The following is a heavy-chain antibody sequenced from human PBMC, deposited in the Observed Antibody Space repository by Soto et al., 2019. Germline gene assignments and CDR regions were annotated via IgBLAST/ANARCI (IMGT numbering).Heavy chain of an antibody. Sequence: RVPRLSCAASGFTFDDYAMHWVRQAPGKGLEWVSGISWNSGSIGYADSVKGRFTISRDNAKNSLYLQMNSLRAEDTALYYCAKGEGGYIHSRWFDPWGQGTLVTVSS. V-gene: IGHV3-9*01. J-gene: IGHJ5*02. CDR3: AKGEGGYIHSRWFDP. CDR2: ISWNSGSI. CDR1: GFTFDDYA. D-gene: IGHD5-12*01.